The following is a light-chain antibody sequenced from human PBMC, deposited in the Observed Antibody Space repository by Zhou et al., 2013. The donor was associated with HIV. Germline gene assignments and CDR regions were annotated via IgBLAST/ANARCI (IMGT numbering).Light chain of an antibody. Sequence: DIVMTQSPLSLPVTPGEPASISCRSSQSLLHSNGYNYIDWYLQKPGQSPQLLIYLGSNRASGVPDRFSGRGAGTNFTLEITRVEAEDAATYYCMQALQTPYTFGPGTKLQIK. J-gene: IGKJ2*01. V-gene: IGKV2-28*01. CDR2: LGS. CDR3: MQALQTPYT. CDR1: QSLLHSNGYNY.